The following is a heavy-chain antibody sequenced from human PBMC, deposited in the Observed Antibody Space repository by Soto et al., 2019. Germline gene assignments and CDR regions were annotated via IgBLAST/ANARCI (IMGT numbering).Heavy chain of an antibody. CDR2: INPNSGGT. J-gene: IGHJ5*02. Sequence: ASVKVSCKASGYTFTGYYMHWVRQAPGQGLEWMGWINPNSGGTNYAQKFQGRVTMTRDTSISTAYMELSRLRSDDTAVYYCARIEEDDKPTDNWFDPWGQGTLVTVSS. V-gene: IGHV1-2*02. CDR1: GYTFTGYY. CDR3: ARIEEDDKPTDNWFDP.